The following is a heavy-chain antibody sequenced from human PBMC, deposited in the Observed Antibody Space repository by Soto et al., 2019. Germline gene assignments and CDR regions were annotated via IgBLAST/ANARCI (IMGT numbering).Heavy chain of an antibody. D-gene: IGHD2-15*01. Sequence: QVQLVQSGAEVKKPGASVKVSCKASGYTFTSYGISWVRQAPGQGLEWMGWISAYNGNTNYAQKLQGRVTMTTDTSTSTADMELRSLRSDATAVYYCAGSLGYCSGGSCYSDYYYYGMDVWGQGTTVTVSS. J-gene: IGHJ6*02. V-gene: IGHV1-18*01. CDR3: AGSLGYCSGGSCYSDYYYYGMDV. CDR1: GYTFTSYG. CDR2: ISAYNGNT.